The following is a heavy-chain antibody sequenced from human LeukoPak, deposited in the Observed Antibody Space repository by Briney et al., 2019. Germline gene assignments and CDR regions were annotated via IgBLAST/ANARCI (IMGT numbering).Heavy chain of an antibody. D-gene: IGHD6-19*01. V-gene: IGHV1-69*05. CDR2: IIPIFGTA. CDR3: ARGRIAVANNWFDP. CDR1: GGTLTSYV. Sequence: ASVKVSCXHSGGTLTSYVISWVRPAPGQGLEWMGGIIPIFGTANYAQKFQGRVTITTDESTSTAYMELSSLRSEDTAVYYCARGRIAVANNWFDPWGQGTLVAVSS. J-gene: IGHJ5*02.